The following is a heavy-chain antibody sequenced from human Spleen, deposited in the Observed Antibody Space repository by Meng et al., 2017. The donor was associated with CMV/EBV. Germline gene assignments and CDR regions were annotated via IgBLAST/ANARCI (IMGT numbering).Heavy chain of an antibody. D-gene: IGHD2-2*01. J-gene: IGHJ6*02. V-gene: IGHV1-46*01. CDR3: ARDSPYCSGPSCSRHSPDYYGMDV. CDR2: INPSARST. Sequence: ASVKVSCKASGYTFTSHYMHWVRQAPGQGLEWMGIINPSARSTRYAQKFQGRVTMTGDTPTSTVYLELNSLRSQDTAVYYCARDSPYCSGPSCSRHSPDYYGMDVWGQGTTVTVS. CDR1: GYTFTSHY.